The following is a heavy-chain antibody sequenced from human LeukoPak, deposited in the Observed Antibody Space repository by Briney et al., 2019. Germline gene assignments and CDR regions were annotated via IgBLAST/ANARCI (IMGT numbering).Heavy chain of an antibody. CDR3: ARRTRGGSGWPPKDY. CDR1: GYTFTSYG. V-gene: IGHV1-18*01. Sequence: ASVKVSCTASGYTFTSYGISGVRQAPGQGGKWMGWISAYNGNTNYAQKLQGRVTMTTDTPTSTAYLELRSLRSDHTDVYYRARRTRGGSGWPPKDYRRQGTLVTVPP. D-gene: IGHD6-19*01. J-gene: IGHJ4*02. CDR2: ISAYNGNT.